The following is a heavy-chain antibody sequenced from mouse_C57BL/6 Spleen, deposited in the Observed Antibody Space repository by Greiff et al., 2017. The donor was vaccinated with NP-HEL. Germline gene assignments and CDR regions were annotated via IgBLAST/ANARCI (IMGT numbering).Heavy chain of an antibody. CDR1: GYTFTGYW. CDR2: ILPGTGST. J-gene: IGHJ4*01. CDR3: ARTGVLLPSMDY. V-gene: IGHV1-9*01. D-gene: IGHD1-1*01. Sequence: VQLQQSGAELLKPGASVKLSCKATGYTFTGYWIEWVKQRPGHGLEWIGEILPGTGSTNYNEKFKGKATFTADKSSNTAYLQLSSLSTEDSAIYYYARTGVLLPSMDYWGQGTSVTVSS.